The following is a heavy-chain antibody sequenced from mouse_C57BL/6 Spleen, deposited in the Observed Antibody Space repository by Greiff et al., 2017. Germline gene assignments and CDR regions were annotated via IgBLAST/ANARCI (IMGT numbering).Heavy chain of an antibody. CDR1: GYAFSSSW. J-gene: IGHJ3*01. CDR3: ARGGPYDYDGGFAY. CDR2: IYPGDGDT. V-gene: IGHV1-82*01. D-gene: IGHD2-4*01. Sequence: QVQLQQSGPELVKPGASVKISCKASGYAFSSSWMNWVKQRPGKGLEWIGRIYPGDGDTNYNGKFKGKATLTADKSSSTAYMQLSSLTSEDSAVYCCARGGPYDYDGGFAYWGQGTLVTVSA.